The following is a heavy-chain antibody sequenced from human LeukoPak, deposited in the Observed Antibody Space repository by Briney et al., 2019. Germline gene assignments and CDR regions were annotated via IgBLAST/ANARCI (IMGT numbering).Heavy chain of an antibody. CDR1: GYTFTNYD. D-gene: IGHD3-3*01. CDR3: ARGFSGYDTNDFAFSYY. J-gene: IGHJ4*02. Sequence: ASVKVSCKASGYTFTNYDIYWVRQAPGQGLEWMGWMNPNSGDTGYAQKFQGRVNMTSDTSISTAYMELNSLRSEDTAVYYCARGFSGYDTNDFAFSYYWGQGTPVTVSS. CDR2: MNPNSGDT. V-gene: IGHV1-8*01.